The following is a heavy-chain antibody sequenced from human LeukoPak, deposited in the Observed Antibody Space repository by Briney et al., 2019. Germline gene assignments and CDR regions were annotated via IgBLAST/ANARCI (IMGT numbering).Heavy chain of an antibody. CDR1: GYTFTGYY. CDR3: ARQISSAYYY. J-gene: IGHJ4*02. CDR2: IHPNSGGT. Sequence: ASVKVSCKASGYTFTGYYIHWVRQAPGQGLEWMGWIHPNSGGTNYAQKFQGRVTVTRDTSITTAYMELSRLVSDDTAVYYCARQISSAYYYWGQGTLVTASS. V-gene: IGHV1-2*02. D-gene: IGHD3-22*01.